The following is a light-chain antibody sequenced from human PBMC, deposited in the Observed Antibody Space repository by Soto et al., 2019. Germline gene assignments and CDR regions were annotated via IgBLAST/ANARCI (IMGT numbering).Light chain of an antibody. Sequence: DIQMTQSPSTLSASVGDRDTITCRASQSISSWLAWYQQKPGKAPELLIYTAPSLEGGVPSRFSGSEAGTEFTLTINSLQPDDFATYYCLEYNSNSQTFGQGTKVEIK. CDR1: QSISSW. V-gene: IGKV1-5*03. CDR3: LEYNSNSQT. J-gene: IGKJ1*01. CDR2: TAP.